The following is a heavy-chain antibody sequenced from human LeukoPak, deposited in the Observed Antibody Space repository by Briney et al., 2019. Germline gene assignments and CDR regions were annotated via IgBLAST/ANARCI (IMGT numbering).Heavy chain of an antibody. Sequence: PSETLSLTCTVSGGSISSGGYYWSWIRQPPGKGLEWIGYIYHSGSTYYNPSLKSRVTISVDRSKNQFSLKLSSVTAADTAVYYCARDRAEYSSLSAPWGPNAFDIWGQGTMVTVSS. J-gene: IGHJ3*02. CDR3: ARDRAEYSSLSAPWGPNAFDI. D-gene: IGHD6-6*01. CDR2: IYHSGST. CDR1: GGSISSGGYY. V-gene: IGHV4-30-2*01.